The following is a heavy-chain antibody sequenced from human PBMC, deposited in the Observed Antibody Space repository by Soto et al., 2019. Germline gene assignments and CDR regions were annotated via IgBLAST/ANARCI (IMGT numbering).Heavy chain of an antibody. CDR3: ARDSPAARDWVYYYYGMDV. CDR2: IKQDGSEK. J-gene: IGHJ6*02. CDR1: GFTFSSYW. V-gene: IGHV3-7*03. D-gene: IGHD6-6*01. Sequence: EVQLVESGGGLVQPGGSLRLSCAASGFTFSSYWMSWVRQAPGKGLEWVANIKQDGSEKYYVDSVKGRFTISRDNAKNSLYLQMNSLRAEDTAVYYCARDSPAARDWVYYYYGMDVWGQGTTVTVSS.